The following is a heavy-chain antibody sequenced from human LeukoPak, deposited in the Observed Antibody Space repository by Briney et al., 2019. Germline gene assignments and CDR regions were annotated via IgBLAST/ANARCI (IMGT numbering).Heavy chain of an antibody. D-gene: IGHD3-16*01. CDR3: ARALFLGDWFDP. J-gene: IGHJ5*02. Sequence: PGGSLRLSCAASGFSFSSYWMSWVRQAPGKGLEWVANIKQDGSEKYYVDSVKGRFTISRDNAKNSVYLQMNSLRANDTAVYYCARALFLGDWFDPWGQGTLVTVSS. CDR2: IKQDGSEK. V-gene: IGHV3-7*01. CDR1: GFSFSSYW.